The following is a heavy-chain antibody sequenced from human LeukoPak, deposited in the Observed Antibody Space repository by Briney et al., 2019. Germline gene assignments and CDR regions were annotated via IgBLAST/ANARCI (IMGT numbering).Heavy chain of an antibody. D-gene: IGHD1-26*01. CDR1: GFTFSSYT. Sequence: PGGSLRLSCAASGFTFSSYTMSWVRQSPGKGLEWVSSISGGGSSTYYADSVKGRFTISRDNSTIKLYLQRTSLRAEDTAVYYCARDWPSGWEQLTDYDAVDIWGQGTMVTVSS. J-gene: IGHJ3*02. CDR2: ISGGGSST. V-gene: IGHV3-23*01. CDR3: ARDWPSGWEQLTDYDAVDI.